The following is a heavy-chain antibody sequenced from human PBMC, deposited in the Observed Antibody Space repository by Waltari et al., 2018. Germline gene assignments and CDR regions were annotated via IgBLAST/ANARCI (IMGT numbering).Heavy chain of an antibody. J-gene: IGHJ3*02. D-gene: IGHD2-8*01. V-gene: IGHV4-34*01. CDR2: INHSGST. Sequence: QVQLQQWGAGLLKPSETLSLTCAVYGGSFSGSYWSWIRQPPGKGLEWIGEINHSGSTNDNPSLKSRVTISVDTSKNQFSLKRSSVTAADTAVYYWARGEWSYAFDIWGQGTMVTVSS. CDR3: ARGEWSYAFDI. CDR1: GGSFSGSY.